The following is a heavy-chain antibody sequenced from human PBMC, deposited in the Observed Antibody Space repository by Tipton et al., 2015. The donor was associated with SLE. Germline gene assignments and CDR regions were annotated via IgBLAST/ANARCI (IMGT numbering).Heavy chain of an antibody. J-gene: IGHJ6*02. CDR1: GFTFSDYY. V-gene: IGHV3-15*01. CDR3: ATDKGSGRGYHYGMDV. D-gene: IGHD3-10*01. CDR2: VKSKTAGGAT. Sequence: GSLRLSCAASGFTFSDYYMTWIRQAPGKGLEWVGRVKSKTAGGATSYAAPVKGRFTISRDDSKNTLFLQMNSLGTDDTGVYYCATDKGSGRGYHYGMDVWGQGTTVTVSS.